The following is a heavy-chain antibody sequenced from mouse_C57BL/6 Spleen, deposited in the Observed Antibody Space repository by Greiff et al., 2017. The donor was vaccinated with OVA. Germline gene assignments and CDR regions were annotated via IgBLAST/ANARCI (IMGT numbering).Heavy chain of an antibody. Sequence: VQLQQPGAELVMPGASVKLSCKASGYTFTSYWMHWVKQRPGQGLEWIGEIDPSDSYTNYNQKFKGKSTLTVDKSSSTAYKQLSSLTSEDSAVYYCARRNNYSNAMDYWGQGTSVTVSS. D-gene: IGHD2-5*01. V-gene: IGHV1-69*01. J-gene: IGHJ4*01. CDR3: ARRNNYSNAMDY. CDR2: IDPSDSYT. CDR1: GYTFTSYW.